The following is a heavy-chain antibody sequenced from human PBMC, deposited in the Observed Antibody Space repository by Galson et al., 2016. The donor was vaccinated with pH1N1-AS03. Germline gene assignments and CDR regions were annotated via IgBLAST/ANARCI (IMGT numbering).Heavy chain of an antibody. CDR1: GFTFNNFA. V-gene: IGHV3-23*01. CDR3: VKGDNWDSPSMTFHY. Sequence: SLRLSCAASGFTFNNFAMAWVRQCPGKGLEWVSGISGSGVTTYYADSVKGRFTLSRDNFKSTLHLQMSSLTVADTAICFCVKGDNWDSPSMTFHYWGQGTLVTVSS. CDR2: ISGSGVTT. D-gene: IGHD5-24*01. J-gene: IGHJ1*01.